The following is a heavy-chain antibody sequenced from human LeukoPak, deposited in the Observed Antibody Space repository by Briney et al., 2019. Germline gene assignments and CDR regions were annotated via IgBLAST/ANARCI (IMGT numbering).Heavy chain of an antibody. D-gene: IGHD1-26*01. V-gene: IGHV6-1*01. CDR1: GDSVSSDSSA. J-gene: IGHJ4*02. Sequence: SQTLSLTCAISGDSVSSDSSAWNWFRQSPSRGLEWLGRTYFRSQWYYDYAESVKSRITINPDTSKNQFSLQLNSVTPEDTAVYYCARQVGATRYYFDYWGQGTLVTVSS. CDR2: TYFRSQWYY. CDR3: ARQVGATRYYFDY.